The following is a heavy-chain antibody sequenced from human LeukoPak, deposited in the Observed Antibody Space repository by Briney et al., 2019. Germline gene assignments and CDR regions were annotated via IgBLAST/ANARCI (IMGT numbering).Heavy chain of an antibody. J-gene: IGHJ4*02. V-gene: IGHV3-21*01. Sequence: GGSLRLSCAASGFTFSSYSMNWVRQAPGKRLEWVSSISSSSSYIYYADSVKGRFTISRDNAKNSLYLQMNSLRAEDTAVYYCASRNYYDSSGYVYWGQGTLVTVSS. CDR2: ISSSSSYI. D-gene: IGHD3-22*01. CDR1: GFTFSSYS. CDR3: ASRNYYDSSGYVY.